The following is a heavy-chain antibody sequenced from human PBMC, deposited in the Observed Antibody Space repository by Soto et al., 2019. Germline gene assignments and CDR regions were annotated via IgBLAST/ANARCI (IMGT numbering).Heavy chain of an antibody. Sequence: ASVKVSCKAPGYTFIGYYMHWVRQAPGQGLEWMGWINANSGGTNYAQKFKGRVTMTRDTSTSTAYMDLSSLRSDDTAVYYCAPSRLTIFGPLDVWGQGTTVTVSS. V-gene: IGHV1-2*02. CDR3: APSRLTIFGPLDV. CDR2: INANSGGT. J-gene: IGHJ6*02. CDR1: GYTFIGYY. D-gene: IGHD3-3*01.